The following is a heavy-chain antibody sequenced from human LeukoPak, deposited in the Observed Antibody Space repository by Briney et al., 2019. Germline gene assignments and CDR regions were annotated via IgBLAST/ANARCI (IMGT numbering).Heavy chain of an antibody. J-gene: IGHJ4*02. CDR2: ISYDGSNK. CDR3: ARVGRSNFDY. Sequence: PGGSLRLSCAASGFTFSSYAMHWVRQAPGKGLEWVAVISYDGSNKYYADSVKGRFTISRDNSKNTLYLQMNSLRAEGTAVYYCARVGRSNFDYWGRGTLVTVSS. V-gene: IGHV3-30-3*01. CDR1: GFTFSSYA.